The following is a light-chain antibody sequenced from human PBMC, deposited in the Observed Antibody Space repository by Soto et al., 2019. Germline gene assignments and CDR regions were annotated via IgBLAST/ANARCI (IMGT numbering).Light chain of an antibody. CDR3: RSYAGRDTLYV. Sequence: QSVLTQPRSVSGSPGQSVTISCTGTSTDVGGYNYVSWYQQHPGKVPKLILYDVSKRPSGVPDRCSGSMSGNTASLTISGLQAEGEADYYCRSYAGRDTLYVFGSGTKVTVL. J-gene: IGLJ1*01. V-gene: IGLV2-11*01. CDR2: DVS. CDR1: STDVGGYNY.